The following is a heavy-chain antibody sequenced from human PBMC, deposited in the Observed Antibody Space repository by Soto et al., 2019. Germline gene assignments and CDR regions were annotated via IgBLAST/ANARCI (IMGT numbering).Heavy chain of an antibody. CDR2: ISAHNGNT. CDR1: GYTFTSYG. V-gene: IGHV1-18*01. D-gene: IGHD1-26*01. Sequence: QVHLVQSGAEVKKPGASVKVSCKASGYTFTSYGITWVRQAPGQGLEWMGWISAHNGNTDYAQKLQGRVIVTRDTSTSTAYMELSSLISDDTAVYYCARGWDGDYWGQGALVTVSS. CDR3: ARGWDGDY. J-gene: IGHJ4*02.